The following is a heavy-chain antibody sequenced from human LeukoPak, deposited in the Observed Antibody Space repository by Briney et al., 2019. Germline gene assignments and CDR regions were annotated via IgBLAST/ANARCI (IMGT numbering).Heavy chain of an antibody. CDR1: GGSISSSSYY. Sequence: SETLSLTCTVSGGSISSSSYYWGWIRQPPGKGLEWIGRIYTSGSTNYNPSLKSRVTMSVDTSKNQFSLKLSSVTAADTAVYYCAREGSGSYLGNWFDPWGQGTLVTVSS. CDR3: AREGSGSYLGNWFDP. V-gene: IGHV4-39*07. CDR2: IYTSGST. J-gene: IGHJ5*02. D-gene: IGHD1-26*01.